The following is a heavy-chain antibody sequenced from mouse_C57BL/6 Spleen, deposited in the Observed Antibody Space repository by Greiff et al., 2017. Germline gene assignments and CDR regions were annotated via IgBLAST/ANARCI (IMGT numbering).Heavy chain of an antibody. Sequence: EVKLQESGAELVRPGASVKLSCKASGFNIKDYYMHWVKQRPEQGLEWIGRIDPEDGDTEYDQKFQGKATMTADTSSNTAYLQLSSLTSEDTAVYYCTTSLCGSSTLGYWGQGTTLSVSS. CDR2: IDPEDGDT. J-gene: IGHJ2*01. V-gene: IGHV14-1*01. CDR1: GFNIKDYY. CDR3: TTSLCGSSTLGY. D-gene: IGHD1-1*01.